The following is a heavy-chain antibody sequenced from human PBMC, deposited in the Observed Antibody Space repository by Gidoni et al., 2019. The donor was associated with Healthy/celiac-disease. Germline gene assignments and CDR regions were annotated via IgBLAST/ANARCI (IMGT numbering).Heavy chain of an antibody. CDR3: ARADFGVVIMADY. V-gene: IGHV3-74*01. J-gene: IGHJ4*02. D-gene: IGHD3-3*01. CDR1: GFTFISYW. Sequence: EVHLVESWGGFVQPGGSLRLSCAASGFTFISYWMHWVRQAPGKGLVWVSRINSDGSSTSYADSVKGRFTISRDNAKNTLYLQMNSLRAEDTAVYYCARADFGVVIMADYWGQGTLVTVSS. CDR2: INSDGSST.